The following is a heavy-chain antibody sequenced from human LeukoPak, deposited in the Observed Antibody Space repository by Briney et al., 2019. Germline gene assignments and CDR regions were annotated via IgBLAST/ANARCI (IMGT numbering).Heavy chain of an antibody. CDR1: GGSISTTSYY. D-gene: IGHD4-17*01. Sequence: SEPLSLTCSVPGGSISTTSYYWGSIRQPPGKGLWWIAILLYSGSPYPIPSLKSQVAISVDTSTIQPSPNLRALTAADTAVYYCGRRVASTVITANWFDPWGRGTLVTVSS. CDR2: LLYSGSP. CDR3: GRRVASTVITANWFDP. J-gene: IGHJ5*02. V-gene: IGHV4-39*01.